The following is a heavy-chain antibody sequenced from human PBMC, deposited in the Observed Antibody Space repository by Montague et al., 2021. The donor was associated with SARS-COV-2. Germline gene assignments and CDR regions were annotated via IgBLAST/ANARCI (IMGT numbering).Heavy chain of an antibody. CDR3: ARVQRTTGTTRLGTYYYYYYGMDV. CDR1: GFTFSSYW. Sequence: SLRLSCAASGFTFSSYWLSWVRQAPGKGLEWVANIKRDVSEQYYLDSXXVLFTISRDNAKNSLYLQMNSLRAEDTAVYYCARVQRTTGTTRLGTYYYYYYGMDVWGQGTTVTVSS. J-gene: IGHJ6*02. D-gene: IGHD1-1*01. V-gene: IGHV3-7*01. CDR2: IKRDVSEQ.